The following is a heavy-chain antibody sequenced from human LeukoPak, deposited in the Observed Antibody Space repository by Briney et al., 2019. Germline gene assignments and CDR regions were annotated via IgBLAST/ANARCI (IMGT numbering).Heavy chain of an antibody. J-gene: IGHJ4*02. D-gene: IGHD6-13*01. Sequence: PGGSLRLSCAASGSTFSSYAMNWVRQAPGKGLEWVSVISGSGGSTYYADSVKGRFTISRDNSKNTLYLQMNSLRAEDTAVYYCARETPYSSSWTVFDYWGQGTLVTVSS. CDR1: GSTFSSYA. CDR2: ISGSGGST. CDR3: ARETPYSSSWTVFDY. V-gene: IGHV3-23*01.